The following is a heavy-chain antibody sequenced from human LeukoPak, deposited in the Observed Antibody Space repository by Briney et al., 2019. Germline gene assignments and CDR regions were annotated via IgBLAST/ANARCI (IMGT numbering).Heavy chain of an antibody. D-gene: IGHD3-10*01. J-gene: IGHJ4*02. CDR3: ARSGVIRGFTRLFDY. CDR2: IYPGDSKT. V-gene: IGHV5-51*01. CDR1: GYTFNTYW. Sequence: GESLKISCKGSGYTFNTYWIGWVRQMPGKGLEWMGVIYPGDSKTIYSPSFQGQVTISAGKSITTAYLQWSSLKASDTAMYYCARSGVIRGFTRLFDYWGQGTLVTVSS.